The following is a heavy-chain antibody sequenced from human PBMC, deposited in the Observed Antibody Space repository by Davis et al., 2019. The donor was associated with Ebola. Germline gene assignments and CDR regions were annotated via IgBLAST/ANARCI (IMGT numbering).Heavy chain of an antibody. D-gene: IGHD6-25*01. CDR3: ARGGYD. Sequence: GESLKISCVGPGFSFSDYSMSWVRPASGKGLEWVSYNNSKSRSKYYADSVKGRFTISRDNAKNSLYLQMNSLRDEDTAVYYCARGGYDWGQGTLVTVSS. V-gene: IGHV3-48*02. CDR1: GFSFSDYS. CDR2: NNSKSRSK. J-gene: IGHJ4*02.